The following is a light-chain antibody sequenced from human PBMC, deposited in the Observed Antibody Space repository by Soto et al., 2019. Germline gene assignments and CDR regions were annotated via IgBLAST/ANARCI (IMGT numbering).Light chain of an antibody. V-gene: IGKV1-8*01. CDR3: QQYYSYPVT. J-gene: IGKJ4*01. Sequence: AIRMTQSPSSLSASPGDRVTITCRASQDIRSYLAWNQQKPGKAPDLLIYGASTLTSGVPSTFSGSGSGTDFTLTISSLQSEDFVSYYCQQYYSYPVTFGGGTKVEIK. CDR1: QDIRSY. CDR2: GAS.